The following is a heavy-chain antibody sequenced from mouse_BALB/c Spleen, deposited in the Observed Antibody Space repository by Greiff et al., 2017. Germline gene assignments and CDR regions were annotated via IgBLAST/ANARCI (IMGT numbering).Heavy chain of an antibody. V-gene: IGHV14-3*02. Sequence: EVQLQQSGAELVKPGASVKLSCTASGFNIKDTYMHWVKQRPEQGLEWIGRIDPANGNTKYDPKFQGKATITADTSSNTAYLQLSSLTPEDTAVYYCARSDYGSFFDYWGQGTTLTVSS. CDR2: IDPANGNT. CDR3: ARSDYGSFFDY. D-gene: IGHD1-1*01. CDR1: GFNIKDTY. J-gene: IGHJ2*01.